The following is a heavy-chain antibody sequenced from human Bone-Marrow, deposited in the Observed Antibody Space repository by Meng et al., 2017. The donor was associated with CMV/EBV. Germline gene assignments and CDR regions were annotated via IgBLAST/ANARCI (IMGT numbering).Heavy chain of an antibody. Sequence: VQLVGSGEGLGRPWRSRILSCAASGFTFSSYAMPWVRQAPGKGLGWVAVISYDGSNKYYADSVKGRFTISRDNSKNTLYLQMNSLRAEDTAVYYCARDPSTGYFDYWGQGTLVTVSS. CDR2: ISYDGSNK. CDR1: GFTFSSYA. D-gene: IGHD6-19*01. CDR3: ARDPSTGYFDY. V-gene: IGHV3-30-3*01. J-gene: IGHJ4*02.